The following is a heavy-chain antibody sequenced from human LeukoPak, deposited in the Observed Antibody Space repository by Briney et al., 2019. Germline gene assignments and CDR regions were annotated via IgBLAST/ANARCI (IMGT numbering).Heavy chain of an antibody. Sequence: PSETLSLTCTVSGGSISSGDYYWSWIRQPPGKGLEWIGYIYYSGSTYYNPSLKSRVTISVDTSKNQFSLKLSSVTAADTAVYYCAREGVVGGTTDYWGQGTLVTVSP. V-gene: IGHV4-30-4*08. CDR2: IYYSGST. CDR3: AREGVVGGTTDY. CDR1: GGSISSGDYY. D-gene: IGHD1-1*01. J-gene: IGHJ4*02.